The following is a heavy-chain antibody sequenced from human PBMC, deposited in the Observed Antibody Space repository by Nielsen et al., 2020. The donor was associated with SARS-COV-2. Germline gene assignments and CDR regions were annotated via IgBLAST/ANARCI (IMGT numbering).Heavy chain of an antibody. CDR1: GFTFTDSY. V-gene: IGHV3-23*01. CDR3: ANGPGSWDY. J-gene: IGHJ4*02. Sequence: GESLKISCAASGFTFTDSYMSWVRQAPGKGLEWVSAISGNGDTTYYADSVKGRFIISRDNSKNTLYLEMNSLRADDTAVYYCANGPGSWDYWGQGTLVTVSS. CDR2: ISGNGDTT. D-gene: IGHD1-26*01.